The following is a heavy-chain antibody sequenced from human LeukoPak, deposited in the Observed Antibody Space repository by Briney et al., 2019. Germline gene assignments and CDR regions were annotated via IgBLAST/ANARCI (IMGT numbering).Heavy chain of an antibody. V-gene: IGHV3-23*01. Sequence: PGGSLRLSCAASGFTFSNHAMSWVRQAPGRGLEWVSAISGSSGLTYYADSVKGRFTISRDNSKNTLFLRMNSLRAEDTAVYYCARRGESTTYGDYRFDYWGQGTLVTVSS. D-gene: IGHD4-17*01. CDR3: ARRGESTTYGDYRFDY. J-gene: IGHJ4*02. CDR2: ISGSSGLT. CDR1: GFTFSNHA.